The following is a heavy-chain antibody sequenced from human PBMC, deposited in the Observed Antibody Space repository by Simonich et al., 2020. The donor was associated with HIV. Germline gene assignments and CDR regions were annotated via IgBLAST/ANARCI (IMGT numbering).Heavy chain of an antibody. CDR2: INNSGST. Sequence: QVQLQQWGAGLLKPSETLSLTCAVYGGSFSGYYWRWIRQPPGKGLEWIGEINNSGSTNNNPSLKRRVTISVDTSKNQFSLKRSSVTAADTALYYCARGLAGDAFDIWGQGTMVTVSS. J-gene: IGHJ3*02. V-gene: IGHV4-34*02. D-gene: IGHD6-19*01. CDR1: GGSFSGYY. CDR3: ARGLAGDAFDI.